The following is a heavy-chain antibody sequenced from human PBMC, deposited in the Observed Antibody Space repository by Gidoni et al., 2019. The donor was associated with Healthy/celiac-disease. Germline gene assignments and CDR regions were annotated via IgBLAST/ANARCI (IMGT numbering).Heavy chain of an antibody. CDR2: IIPIFGTA. CDR1: GGTFSSYA. D-gene: IGHD6-6*01. Sequence: QAQLVQSGAEVKKPGSSVKVACKASGGTFSSYAISWVRQAPGQGFEWMGGIIPIFGTANYAQKFQGRVTIAADESTSTAYMELSSLRSEDTAVYYCASRPLGSSNPGYYYYYMDVWGKGTTVTVSS. V-gene: IGHV1-69*01. J-gene: IGHJ6*03. CDR3: ASRPLGSSNPGYYYYYMDV.